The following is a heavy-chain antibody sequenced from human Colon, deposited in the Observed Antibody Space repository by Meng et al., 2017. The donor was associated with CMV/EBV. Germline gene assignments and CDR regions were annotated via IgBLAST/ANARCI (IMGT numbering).Heavy chain of an antibody. J-gene: IGHJ5*02. CDR2: ISAYNXNT. D-gene: IGHD3-22*01. CDR3: ATTGGYDSSGLRWFDP. Sequence: QVQLVQSGAQVKKPGASVKAFPRSGISGVRQAPGQGLEWMGWISAYNXNTNYAQKLQGRVTMTTDTSTSTAYMELRSLRSDDTAVYYCATTGGYDSSGLRWFDPWGQGTLVTVSS. CDR1: FPRSG. V-gene: IGHV1-18*01.